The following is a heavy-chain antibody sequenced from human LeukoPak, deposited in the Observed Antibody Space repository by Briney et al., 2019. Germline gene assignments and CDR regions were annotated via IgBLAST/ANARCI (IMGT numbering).Heavy chain of an antibody. D-gene: IGHD2-8*01. CDR2: IKQDGSEK. V-gene: IGHV3-7*01. J-gene: IGHJ6*02. CDR3: AGAQRVYATYYYYYGMDV. CDR1: GFTFSSYW. Sequence: GGSLRLSCAASGFTFSSYWMSWVRQAPGKGLEWVANIKQDGSEKYYVDSVKGRFTISRDNAKNSLYLQMNSLRAEDTAVYYCAGAQRVYATYYYYYGMDVWGQGTTVTVSS.